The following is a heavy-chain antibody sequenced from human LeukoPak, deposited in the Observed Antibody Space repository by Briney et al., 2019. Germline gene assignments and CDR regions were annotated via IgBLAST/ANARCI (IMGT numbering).Heavy chain of an antibody. CDR1: GFTFNIYW. V-gene: IGHV3-7*01. Sequence: GGALRLSCAASGFTFNIYWMSWVRQAPGKGLEWVANIKPDGSDVYYLDSVKGRFTISRDNAQNSLYLQMNTLRVEDTAVYYCAGDRAQYYDDAFDIWGQGTMVTVSS. J-gene: IGHJ3*02. CDR2: IKPDGSDV. D-gene: IGHD3-3*01. CDR3: AGDRAQYYDDAFDI.